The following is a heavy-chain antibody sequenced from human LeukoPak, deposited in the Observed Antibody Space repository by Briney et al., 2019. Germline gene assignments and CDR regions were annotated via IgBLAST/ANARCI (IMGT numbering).Heavy chain of an antibody. CDR2: VSPYNGNK. D-gene: IGHD3-10*01. V-gene: IGHV1-18*01. CDR3: ARNGRVRRIVKDLFEY. Sequence: ASVKVSCKTSRYTFTHYDITSVRQAPGQGLEGMGRVSPYNGNKYYSQRFQGRVTISKDTSTGTAYMDLRNMRDDDTAMYYCARNGRVRRIVKDLFEYWGQGTLVAVSS. CDR1: RYTFTHYD. J-gene: IGHJ4*02.